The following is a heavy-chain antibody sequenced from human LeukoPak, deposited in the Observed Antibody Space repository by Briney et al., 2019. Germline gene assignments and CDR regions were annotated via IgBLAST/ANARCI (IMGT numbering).Heavy chain of an antibody. CDR3: AKDVDKLGHGAKDSQH. Sequence: PGGSLRLSCAASGFTFSSYGMHWVRQAPGKGLEWVAVISYDGSNKYYADSVKGRFTISRDNSKNTLYLQMHRLRAEDTAVYYCAKDVDKLGHGAKDSQHWGQGTPVTVSS. CDR2: ISYDGSNK. J-gene: IGHJ1*01. CDR1: GFTFSSYG. V-gene: IGHV3-30*18. D-gene: IGHD4/OR15-4a*01.